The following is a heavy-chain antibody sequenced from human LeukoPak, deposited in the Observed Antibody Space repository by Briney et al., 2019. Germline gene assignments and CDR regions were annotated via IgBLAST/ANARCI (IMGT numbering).Heavy chain of an antibody. CDR3: ARSRRYCSSTSCYSIDY. CDR1: GGSFRGYY. Sequence: PSETLSLTCAVYGGSFRGYYRSWIRQPPGKGLEWIGEINHSGSTNYNPSLKSRVTISVDTSKNQFSLKLSSVTAADTAVYYCARSRRYCSSTSCYSIDYWGQGTLVTVSS. D-gene: IGHD2-2*01. J-gene: IGHJ4*02. V-gene: IGHV4-34*01. CDR2: INHSGST.